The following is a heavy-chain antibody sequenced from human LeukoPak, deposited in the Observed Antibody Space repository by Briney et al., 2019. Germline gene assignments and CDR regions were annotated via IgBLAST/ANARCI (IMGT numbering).Heavy chain of an antibody. D-gene: IGHD4/OR15-4a*01. CDR2: IYSGGST. V-gene: IGHV3-53*01. J-gene: IGHJ4*02. CDR3: ARRAGAYSHPYDY. Sequence: GGSLRLSCAASGFTFSSYAMHWVRQAPGKGLEWVSFIYSGGSTHYSDSVKGRFTISRDSSKNTLYLQMNSLRAEDTAVYYCARRAGAYSHPYDYWGQGTLVTASS. CDR1: GFTFSSYA.